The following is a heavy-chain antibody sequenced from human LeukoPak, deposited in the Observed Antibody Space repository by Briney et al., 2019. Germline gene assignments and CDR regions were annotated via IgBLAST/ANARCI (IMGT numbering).Heavy chain of an antibody. Sequence: PGGSLRLSCAASGFTFSSYSMNWVRQAPGKGLEWVSSISSSSSYIYYADSVKGRFTISRDNAKNSLYLQMNSLRAEDTAVYYCARDLRRFSSTSCRDYWGQGTLVTVSS. CDR2: ISSSSSYI. D-gene: IGHD2-2*01. CDR1: GFTFSSYS. J-gene: IGHJ4*02. CDR3: ARDLRRFSSTSCRDY. V-gene: IGHV3-21*01.